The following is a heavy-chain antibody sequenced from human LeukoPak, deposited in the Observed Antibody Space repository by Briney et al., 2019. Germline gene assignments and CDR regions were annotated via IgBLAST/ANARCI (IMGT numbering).Heavy chain of an antibody. Sequence: SETLSLTCAVSGYSISSGYYWGWIRQPPGKGLEWIGSIYYSGSTYYNPSLKSRVTISVDTSKNQFSLKLSSVTAADTAVYYCASPKYCSSTSCYIRDARYFQHWGQGTLVTVSS. CDR1: GYSISSGYY. D-gene: IGHD2-2*02. CDR3: ASPKYCSSTSCYIRDARYFQH. J-gene: IGHJ1*01. V-gene: IGHV4-38-2*01. CDR2: IYYSGST.